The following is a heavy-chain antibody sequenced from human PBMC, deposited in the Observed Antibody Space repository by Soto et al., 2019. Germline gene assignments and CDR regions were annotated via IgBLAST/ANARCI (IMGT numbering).Heavy chain of an antibody. CDR3: ARASTPDSTGYDY. CDR2: SRNRVKSFTT. V-gene: IGHV3-72*01. J-gene: IGHJ4*02. Sequence: EVQLLESGGGLVQPGGSLRLSCAASGFTLSDHYLDWVRQAPGKGLEWVGRSRNRVKSFTTAYAASVRGRFTFSRDDSTNSLYLQMTSLKTDDTAVYYCARASTPDSTGYDYWGQGTLVTVSS. CDR1: GFTLSDHY. D-gene: IGHD3-3*01.